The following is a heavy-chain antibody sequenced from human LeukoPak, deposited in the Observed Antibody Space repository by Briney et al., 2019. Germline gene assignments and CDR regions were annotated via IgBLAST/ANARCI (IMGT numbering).Heavy chain of an antibody. V-gene: IGHV3-23*01. CDR1: GFTFSTYA. CDR3: AKDRCSNTRCYLLDY. J-gene: IGHJ4*02. CDR2: IGGGSGST. Sequence: GGSLRLSCAASGFTFSTYAMSWVRQAPGKGLEWVSAIGGGSGSTNYADSVKGRFTISRDSSKNTVYLQMNSLRAEDTAVYYCAKDRCSNTRCYLLDYWGQGTLVTVSS. D-gene: IGHD2-2*01.